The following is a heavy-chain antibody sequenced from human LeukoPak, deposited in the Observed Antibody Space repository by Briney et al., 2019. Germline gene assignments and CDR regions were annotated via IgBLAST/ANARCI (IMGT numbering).Heavy chain of an antibody. CDR2: INHSGST. CDR1: GGSFSGYY. J-gene: IGHJ4*02. D-gene: IGHD3-10*01. V-gene: IGHV4-34*01. Sequence: SETLSLTCAVYGGSFSGYYWSWIRQPPGKGLEWIGEINHSGSTNYNPSLKSRVTISVDTSKNQFSLKLSPVTAADTAVYYCARYRVRSRFDYWGQGTLVTVSS. CDR3: ARYRVRSRFDY.